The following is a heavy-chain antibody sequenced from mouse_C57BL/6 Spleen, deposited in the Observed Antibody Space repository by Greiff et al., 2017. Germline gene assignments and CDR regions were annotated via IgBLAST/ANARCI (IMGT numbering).Heavy chain of an antibody. CDR3: ARGDGAFAY. D-gene: IGHD1-1*01. Sequence: VQLQESGPELVKPGASVKISCKASGYAFSSSWMNWVKQRPGKGLEWIGRIYPGDGDTNYNGKFKGKATLTADKSSSTAYMQLSSLTSEDSAVYFCARGDGAFAYWGQGTLVTVSA. V-gene: IGHV1-82*01. CDR1: GYAFSSSW. J-gene: IGHJ3*01. CDR2: IYPGDGDT.